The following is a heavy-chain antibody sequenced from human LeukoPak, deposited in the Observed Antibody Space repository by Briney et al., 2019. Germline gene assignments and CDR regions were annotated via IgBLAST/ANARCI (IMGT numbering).Heavy chain of an antibody. CDR2: IYYSGST. CDR3: ARGAWDDILTPFDY. D-gene: IGHD3-9*01. J-gene: IGHJ4*02. CDR1: GGSINSYY. V-gene: IGHV4-59*01. Sequence: SETLSLTCTVSGGSINSYYWNWIRQPPGRGLEWIGYIYYSGSTNYNPSLKSRVTISVDTSKNQFSLKLSSVTAADTAVYYCARGAWDDILTPFDYWGQGTLVTVSS.